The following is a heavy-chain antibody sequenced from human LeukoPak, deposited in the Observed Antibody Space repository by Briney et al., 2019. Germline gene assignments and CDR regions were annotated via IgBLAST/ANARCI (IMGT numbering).Heavy chain of an antibody. V-gene: IGHV1-69*05. J-gene: IGHJ3*02. CDR2: IVPIFGTT. D-gene: IGHD6-13*01. CDR1: GGTFSSYA. CDR3: ARDRGERGSSWSLPAHGFDI. Sequence: SVKVSCKASGGTFSSYAINWVRQAPGQGLEWMGRIVPIFGTTNYAQKFQGRVTITTDESTSTAYMELSRLRSEDTAVYYCARDRGERGSSWSLPAHGFDIWGQGTMVTVSS.